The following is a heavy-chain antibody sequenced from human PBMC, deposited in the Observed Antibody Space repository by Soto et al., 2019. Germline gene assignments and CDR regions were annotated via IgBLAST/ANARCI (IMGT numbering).Heavy chain of an antibody. Sequence: QVQLQESGPGLVKPSQTLSLTCTVSGGSISSGGYNWSWIRQHPGKGLEWIGYIYYSRSTYYNPSLKSGASISEDTSKHQFSLKLSCVTAAYTAVYYCAREPTPWGQGTLVTVSA. J-gene: IGHJ5*02. CDR2: IYYSRST. CDR1: GGSISSGGYN. CDR3: AREPTP. V-gene: IGHV4-31*03.